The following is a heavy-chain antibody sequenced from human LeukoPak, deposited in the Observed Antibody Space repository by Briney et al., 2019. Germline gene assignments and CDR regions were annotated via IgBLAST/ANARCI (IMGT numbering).Heavy chain of an antibody. CDR3: ARSTASNFDY. CDR1: GGSISSYY. Sequence: SETLSLTCTVSGGSISSYYWSWIRQPPGKGLEWIGYIYYSGSTNYNPSLKSRVTISVDTSMNQFSLKLSSVTAADTAVYYCARSTASNFDYWGQGTLVTVSS. CDR2: IYYSGST. V-gene: IGHV4-59*01. D-gene: IGHD5-18*01. J-gene: IGHJ4*02.